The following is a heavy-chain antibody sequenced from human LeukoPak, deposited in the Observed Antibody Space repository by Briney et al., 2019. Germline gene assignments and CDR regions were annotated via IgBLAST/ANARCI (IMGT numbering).Heavy chain of an antibody. D-gene: IGHD5-24*01. Sequence: SGTLSLTCTVSGGSISTYFWHWIRQPPGKGLEWMGYIFDSGTTAYNTPLKRRVTMSVDTSKNQFSLTLSSVTAADTAVYYCARDPDGYKFFDYWGRGSPVIVSS. V-gene: IGHV4-59*01. CDR2: IFDSGTT. CDR1: GGSISTYF. J-gene: IGHJ4*02. CDR3: ARDPDGYKFFDY.